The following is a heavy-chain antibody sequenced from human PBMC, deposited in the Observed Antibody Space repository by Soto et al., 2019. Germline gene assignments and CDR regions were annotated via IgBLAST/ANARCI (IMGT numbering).Heavy chain of an antibody. D-gene: IGHD3-3*02. CDR1: GGTFRTSA. CDR2: IMPVFPTP. V-gene: IGHV1-69*12. J-gene: IGHJ6*01. Sequence: QVQLVQSGAEVKKPGSSVKVSCKTSGGTFRTSAISWVRQAPGQGLEWMGGIMPVFPTPDYAQKFQGRVTITADESTSTAYMELSSLRSEDTDVYYCARDKDRQQLGGNYYYIMDVWGQGNTVTVSS. CDR3: ARDKDRQQLGGNYYYIMDV.